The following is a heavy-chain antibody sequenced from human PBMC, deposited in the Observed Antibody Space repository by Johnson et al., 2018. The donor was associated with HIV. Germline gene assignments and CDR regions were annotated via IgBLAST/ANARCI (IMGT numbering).Heavy chain of an antibody. V-gene: IGHV3-13*01. D-gene: IGHD2-2*01. CDR1: GFTFSSYD. CDR2: IDTAGDT. Sequence: MQLVESGGGVVQPGRSLRLSCAASGFTFSSYDMHWVRQTTGKGLEWVSVIDTAGDTYYAGSVKGRFTISRENAKKSLYLQMNSLRAGDTAVYYCARDSIRIPGAFDIWGQGTRVTVSS. CDR3: ARDSIRIPGAFDI. J-gene: IGHJ3*02.